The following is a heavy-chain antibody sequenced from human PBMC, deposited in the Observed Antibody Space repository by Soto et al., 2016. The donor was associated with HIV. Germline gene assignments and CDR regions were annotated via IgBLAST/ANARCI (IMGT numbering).Heavy chain of an antibody. V-gene: IGHV1-69*14. D-gene: IGHD6-19*01. CDR2: IIPVLSTT. CDR1: GGTFNNYG. CDR3: ARVTSAVSGTRYYFDY. Sequence: QVQLVQSGAELKKPGSSVEVSCTASGGTFNNYGLNWVRQAPGQGPGWMGGIIPVLSTTHFAQKFQGRLTITADKFTTTVFMELNSLTSEDTAIYYCARVTSAVSGTRYYFDYWGQGTLVTVSS. J-gene: IGHJ4*02.